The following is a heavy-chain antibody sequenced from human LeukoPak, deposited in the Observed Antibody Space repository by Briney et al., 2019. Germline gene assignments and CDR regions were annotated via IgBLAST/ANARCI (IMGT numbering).Heavy chain of an antibody. CDR2: IYSGGST. V-gene: IGHV3-53*01. J-gene: IGHJ6*04. CDR1: GFTVSSNY. Sequence: GGSLRLSCAASGFTVSSNYMSWVRQAPGKGLERVSVIYSGGSTYYADSVKGRFTISRDNSKNTLYLQMNSLRAEDTAVYYCSSGWYHYYYGMDVWGKGTTVTVSS. D-gene: IGHD6-19*01. CDR3: SSGWYHYYYGMDV.